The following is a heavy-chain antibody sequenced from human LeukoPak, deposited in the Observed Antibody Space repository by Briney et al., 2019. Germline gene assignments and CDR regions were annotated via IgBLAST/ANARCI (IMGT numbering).Heavy chain of an antibody. CDR3: ARGFCRGESYYSAEYFQH. Sequence: SETQSLTCGVHGESLNDYYWSWIRQSPGKGLEWIGEITHNGSTTFNPSLESRLTISVDTSKNQFSLKLTSVTAADASVYFCARGFCRGESYYSAEYFQHWGQGTLVTVSS. V-gene: IGHV4-34*01. CDR1: GESLNDYY. D-gene: IGHD2-15*01. CDR2: ITHNGST. J-gene: IGHJ1*01.